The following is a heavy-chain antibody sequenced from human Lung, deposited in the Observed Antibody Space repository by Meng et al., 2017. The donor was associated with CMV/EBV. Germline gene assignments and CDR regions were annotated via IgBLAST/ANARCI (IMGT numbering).Heavy chain of an antibody. CDR1: GFTSSSYW. CDR3: ARDKVRYYDFWSGYGGMDV. J-gene: IGHJ6*02. D-gene: IGHD3-3*01. CDR2: INSDGSST. Sequence: GESXKISCAASGFTSSSYWMHWVRQAPGKGLVWVSRINSDGSSTSYADSVKGRFTISRDNAKNTLYLQMNSLRAEDTAVYYCARDKVRYYDFWSGYGGMDVWXQGTTVTVSS. V-gene: IGHV3-74*01.